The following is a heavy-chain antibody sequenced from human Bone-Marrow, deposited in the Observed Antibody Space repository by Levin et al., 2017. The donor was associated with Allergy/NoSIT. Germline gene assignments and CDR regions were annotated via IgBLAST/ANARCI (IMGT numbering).Heavy chain of an antibody. CDR3: ARTERHYGGSGYYWYYFDY. D-gene: IGHD3-22*01. J-gene: IGHJ4*02. CDR2: INYSGST. CDR1: GGSISSYY. Sequence: SETLSLTCTVSGGSISSYYWTWIRQPPGKGLEWIGYINYSGSTNSNPSLKSRVTISVDTSNNQFSLKLSSVTAADTAVYFCARTERHYGGSGYYWYYFDYWGQGALITVSS. V-gene: IGHV4-59*01.